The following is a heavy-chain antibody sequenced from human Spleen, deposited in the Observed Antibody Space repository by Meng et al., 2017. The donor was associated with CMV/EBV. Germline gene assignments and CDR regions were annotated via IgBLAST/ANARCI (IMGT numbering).Heavy chain of an antibody. D-gene: IGHD3-10*01. J-gene: IGHJ4*02. CDR3: ARAKVRGDIDY. CDR2: IYDSGST. V-gene: IGHV4-61*01. Sequence: SETLSLTCTVSGGSVSSGSHYWSWIRQPPEKGLEWIGYIYDSGSTNYNPSLKSRVTISVDTSKNQFSLKLSSVTAADTAVCYCARAKVRGDIDYWGQGTLVTVSS. CDR1: GGSVSSGSHY.